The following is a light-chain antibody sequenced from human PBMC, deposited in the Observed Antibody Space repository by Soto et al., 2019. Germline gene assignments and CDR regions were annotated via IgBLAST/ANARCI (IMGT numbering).Light chain of an antibody. V-gene: IGLV2-14*01. J-gene: IGLJ1*01. Sequence: QSALTQPASVSASPGQSITISCTGTSGDIGSYNRVSCYQQHPSKAPKLIIYEVTDRPSGVSNRCSGSKSGNTASLTISGLQAEDEAEYYCSSYTNVNTRACVFGTGTKLTVL. CDR2: EVT. CDR1: SGDIGSYNR. CDR3: SSYTNVNTRACV.